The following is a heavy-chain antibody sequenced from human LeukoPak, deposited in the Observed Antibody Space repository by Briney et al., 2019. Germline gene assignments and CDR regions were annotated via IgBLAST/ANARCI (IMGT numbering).Heavy chain of an antibody. V-gene: IGHV1-24*01. CDR2: FDPEEGKR. CDR3: ATFCVYDLLECCGY. D-gene: IGHD5/OR15-5a*01. J-gene: IGHJ4*02. CDR1: GDNLSELT. Sequence: ASVKVSCKASGDNLSELTVHWVRQAPGKGVEWIGGFDPEEGKRIYAQKFEGRVTMTEDTSTDTAYMQLTSLRSEDTAVYYCATFCVYDLLECCGYWGQGTLVTVSS.